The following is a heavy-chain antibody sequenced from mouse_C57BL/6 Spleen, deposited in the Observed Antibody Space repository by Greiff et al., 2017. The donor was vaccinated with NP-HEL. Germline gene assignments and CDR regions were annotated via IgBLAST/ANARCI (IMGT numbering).Heavy chain of an antibody. V-gene: IGHV1-81*01. CDR3: ARELTGTVYFDY. J-gene: IGHJ2*01. CDR1: GYTFTSYG. CDR2: IYPRSGNT. Sequence: QVQLKQSGAELARPGASVKLSCKASGYTFTSYGISWVKQRTGQGLEWIGEIYPRSGNTYYNEKFKGKATLTADKSSSTAYMELRSLTSEDSAVYFCARELTGTVYFDYWGQGTTLTVSS. D-gene: IGHD4-1*01.